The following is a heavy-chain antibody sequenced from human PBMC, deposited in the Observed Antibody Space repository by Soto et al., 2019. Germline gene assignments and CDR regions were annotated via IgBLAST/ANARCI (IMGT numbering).Heavy chain of an antibody. J-gene: IGHJ6*02. CDR2: IYKSATT. CDR3: ARDYYGMDV. Sequence: PSETLSLTCSVSGDSISNLDYFWAWIRQPPGQALEYIGYIYKSATTYYNPSFESRVTISVDRSKNQFSLNLTSVTAADTAVYYCARDYYGMDVWGQGTTVTVSS. CDR1: GDSISNLDYF. V-gene: IGHV4-30-2*01.